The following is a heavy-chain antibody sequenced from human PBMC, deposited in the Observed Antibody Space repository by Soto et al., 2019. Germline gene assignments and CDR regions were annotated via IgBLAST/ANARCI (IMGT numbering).Heavy chain of an antibody. D-gene: IGHD2-15*01. J-gene: IGHJ4*02. CDR3: ARDIMKDIVVVVAATLDY. Sequence: GGSLRLSCAASGFTFSSYAMHWVRQAPGKGLEWVAVISYDGSNKYYADSVKGRFTISRDNSKNTLYLQMNSLRAEDTAVYYCARDIMKDIVVVVAATLDYWGQGTLVTVSS. CDR1: GFTFSSYA. CDR2: ISYDGSNK. V-gene: IGHV3-30-3*01.